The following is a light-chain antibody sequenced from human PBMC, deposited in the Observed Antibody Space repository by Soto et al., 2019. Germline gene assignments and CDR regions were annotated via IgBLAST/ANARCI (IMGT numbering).Light chain of an antibody. V-gene: IGKV1-39*01. Sequence: DIQMTQSPSSLSASVGDRVTITCRASQSISSYLNWYQQKPGKAPKLLIYAASSLQSGVPSRFSGSGSGTDFTLTISSLQPEDFATYYCQQQQVFGQGTKLEIK. CDR1: QSISSY. CDR3: QQQQV. J-gene: IGKJ2*01. CDR2: AAS.